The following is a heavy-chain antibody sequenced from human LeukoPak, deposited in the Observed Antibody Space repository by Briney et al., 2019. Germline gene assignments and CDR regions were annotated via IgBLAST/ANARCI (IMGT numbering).Heavy chain of an antibody. J-gene: IGHJ4*02. D-gene: IGHD6-19*01. CDR3: ARDGGYSSGKIDY. CDR1: GFTFSSYA. V-gene: IGHV3-23*01. CDR2: ISGSGGST. Sequence: PGGSLRLSCAASGFTFSSYAMSWVRQAPGKGLKWVSAISGSGGSTYYADSVKGRFTISRDNSKNTLYLQMNSLRAEDTAVYYCARDGGYSSGKIDYWGQGTLVTVSS.